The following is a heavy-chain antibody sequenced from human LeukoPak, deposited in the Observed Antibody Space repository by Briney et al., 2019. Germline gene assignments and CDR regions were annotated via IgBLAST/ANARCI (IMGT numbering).Heavy chain of an antibody. V-gene: IGHV4-59*01. D-gene: IGHD1-1*01. J-gene: IGHJ5*02. Sequence: SETLSLTCTVSGGSISDYHWTCIRQPPGKALEYIGYIYNRGPTYYNPSPKSRVTISADTSKKQFSLTLTSLTAADTAVYYCARGAGGYRFDPWGQGTLVTVSS. CDR1: GGSISDYH. CDR2: IYNRGPT. CDR3: ARGAGGYRFDP.